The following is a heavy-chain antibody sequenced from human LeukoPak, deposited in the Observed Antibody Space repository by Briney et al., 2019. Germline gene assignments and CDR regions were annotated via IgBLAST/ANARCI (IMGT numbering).Heavy chain of an antibody. V-gene: IGHV3-30-3*01. CDR1: GFTFSSYA. CDR2: ISYDGSNK. D-gene: IGHD5-18*01. Sequence: PGGSLRLSCAASGFTFSSYAMHWVRQAPGKGLEWVAVISYDGSNKYYADSVKGRFTISRDNAKNSLYLQMNSLRAEDTAVYYCARESMGPPHTATTDYWGQGTLVTVSS. CDR3: ARESMGPPHTATTDY. J-gene: IGHJ4*02.